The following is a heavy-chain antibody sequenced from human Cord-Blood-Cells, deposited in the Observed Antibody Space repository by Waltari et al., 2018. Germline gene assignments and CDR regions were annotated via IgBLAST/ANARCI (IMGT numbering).Heavy chain of an antibody. V-gene: IGHV3-21*01. CDR3: ASSTPYWYFDL. CDR2: ISSSSSYI. J-gene: IGHJ2*01. CDR1: GFTSRSYS. Sequence: EVQLVESGGGLVKPGGSLKRSCAASGFTSRSYSMKWVRQAPGKGLEWVSSISSSSSYIYYADSVKGRFTISRDNAKNSLYLQMNSLRAEDTAVYYCASSTPYWYFDLWGRGTLVTVSS.